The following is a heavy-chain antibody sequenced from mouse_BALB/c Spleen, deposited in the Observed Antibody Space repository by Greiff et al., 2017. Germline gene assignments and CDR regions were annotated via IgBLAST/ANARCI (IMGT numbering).Heavy chain of an antibody. V-gene: IGHV5-17*02. Sequence: DVKLVESGGGLVQPGGSRKLSCAASGFTFSSFGMHWVRQAPEKGLEWVAYISSGSSTIYYADTVKGRFTISRDNPKNTLFLQMTSLRSEDTAMYYCAAHYYGSSYQFAYWGQGTLVTVSA. CDR3: AAHYYGSSYQFAY. D-gene: IGHD1-1*01. CDR2: ISSGSSTI. CDR1: GFTFSSFG. J-gene: IGHJ3*01.